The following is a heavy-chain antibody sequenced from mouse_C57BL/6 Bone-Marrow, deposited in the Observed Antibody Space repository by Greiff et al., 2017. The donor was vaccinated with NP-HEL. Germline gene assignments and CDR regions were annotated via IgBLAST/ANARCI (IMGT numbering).Heavy chain of an antibody. D-gene: IGHD1-1*01. V-gene: IGHV5-17*01. Sequence: EVHLVESGGGLVKPGGSLKLSCAASGFTFSDYGMHWVRQAPGKGLEWVAYISSGSSTIYYAHTVKGRFTISRDNAKNTPFLQMTSLRSEDAAMYYCARATTVVPAMDYWGQGTSVTVSS. CDR3: ARATTVVPAMDY. CDR2: ISSGSSTI. CDR1: GFTFSDYG. J-gene: IGHJ4*01.